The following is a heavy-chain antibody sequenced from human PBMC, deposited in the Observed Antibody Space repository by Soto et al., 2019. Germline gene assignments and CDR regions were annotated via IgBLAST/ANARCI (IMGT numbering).Heavy chain of an antibody. CDR1: GGSISSGGYY. V-gene: IGHV4-31*03. CDR2: IYYSGST. CDR3: ARDRVVVTARHYYYYGMDV. Sequence: SETLSLTCTVSGGSISSGGYYWSWIRQHPGKGLEWIGYIYYSGSTYYNPSLKSRVTISVDTSKNQFSLKLSSVTAADTAVYYCARDRVVVTARHYYYYGMDVWGQGTTATVSS. J-gene: IGHJ6*02. D-gene: IGHD2-21*02.